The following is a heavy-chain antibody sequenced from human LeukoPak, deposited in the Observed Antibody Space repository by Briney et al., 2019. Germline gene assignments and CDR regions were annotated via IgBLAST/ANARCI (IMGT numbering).Heavy chain of an antibody. CDR2: IYTSGST. CDR3: ARQPVHLRDFDY. V-gene: IGHV4-61*02. CDR1: GGSIGSGSYY. Sequence: SQTLSLTCTVSGGSIGSGSYYWSWIRQPAGKGLEWIGRIYTSGSTNYNPSLKSRVTISVDTSKNQFSLNLSSVTAADTAVYYCARQPVHLRDFDYWGQGTLVTVSS. J-gene: IGHJ4*02.